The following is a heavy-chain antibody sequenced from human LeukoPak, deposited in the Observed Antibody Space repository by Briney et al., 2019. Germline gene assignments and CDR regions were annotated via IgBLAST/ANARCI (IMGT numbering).Heavy chain of an antibody. CDR2: IIPIFGTA. CDR3: ASGFEGYYYYYYMDV. V-gene: IGHV1-69*06. Sequence: GASVKVSCKAFEYTLTDYYVHWVRQAPGQGLEWMGGIIPIFGTANYAQKFQGRVTITADKSTSTAYMELSSLRSEDTAVYYCASGFEGYYYYYYMDVWGKGTTVTVSS. CDR1: EYTLTDYY. D-gene: IGHD3-9*01. J-gene: IGHJ6*03.